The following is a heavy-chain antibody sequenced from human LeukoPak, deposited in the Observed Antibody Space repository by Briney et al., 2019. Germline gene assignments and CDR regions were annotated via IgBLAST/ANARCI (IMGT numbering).Heavy chain of an antibody. CDR3: ARFNNYYDSSGYSPFDY. Sequence: ASVKVSCKTSGGTFSSYAISWVRQAPGQGLEWMGWINPNSGGTNYAQKFQGRVTMTRDTSISTAYMELSRLRSDDTAVYYCARFNNYYDSSGYSPFDYWGQGTLVTVSS. CDR1: GGTFSSYA. CDR2: INPNSGGT. J-gene: IGHJ4*02. D-gene: IGHD3-22*01. V-gene: IGHV1-2*02.